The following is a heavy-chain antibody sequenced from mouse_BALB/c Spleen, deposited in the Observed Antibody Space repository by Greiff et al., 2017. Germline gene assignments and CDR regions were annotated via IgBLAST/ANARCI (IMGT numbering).Heavy chain of an antibody. Sequence: DVKLVESGGGLVKPGGSLKLSCAASGFTFSDYYMYWVRQTPEKRLEWVATISDGGSYTYYPDSVKGRFTISRDNAKNNLYLQMSSLKSEDTAMYYCASAYYGNSWFAYWGQGTLVTVSA. CDR2: ISDGGSYT. CDR3: ASAYYGNSWFAY. CDR1: GFTFSDYY. V-gene: IGHV5-4*02. J-gene: IGHJ3*01. D-gene: IGHD2-10*01.